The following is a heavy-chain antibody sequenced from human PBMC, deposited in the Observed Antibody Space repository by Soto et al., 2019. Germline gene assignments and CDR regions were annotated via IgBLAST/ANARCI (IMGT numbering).Heavy chain of an antibody. V-gene: IGHV1-18*01. CDR1: GYTFTTFG. Sequence: QVQLVQSGVEVKKPGASVKVSCKASGYTFTTFGITWVRQAPGQGLQWMGWINAFNGNKNYAQKLQGRVTMTTDTSTSTAYMELRSLRSDDTAVYYCARQNAEYFQNWGQGTLVTVS. J-gene: IGHJ1*01. CDR3: ARQNAEYFQN. CDR2: INAFNGNK.